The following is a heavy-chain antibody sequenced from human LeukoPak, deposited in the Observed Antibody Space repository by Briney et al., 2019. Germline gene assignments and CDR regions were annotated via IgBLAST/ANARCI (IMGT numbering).Heavy chain of an antibody. Sequence: GGSLRLSCAASGFTVSSNYMSWVRQAPGKGLEWVSSISSSSSYIYYADSVKGRFTISRDNAKNSLYLQMNSLRAEDTAVYYCASYCSGGSCYSADFDYWGQGTLVTVSS. J-gene: IGHJ4*02. D-gene: IGHD2-15*01. CDR3: ASYCSGGSCYSADFDY. CDR1: GFTVSSNY. V-gene: IGHV3-21*01. CDR2: ISSSSSYI.